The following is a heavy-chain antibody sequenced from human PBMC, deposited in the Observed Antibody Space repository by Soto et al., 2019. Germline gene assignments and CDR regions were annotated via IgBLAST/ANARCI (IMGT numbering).Heavy chain of an antibody. CDR1: GFTFSSYG. D-gene: IGHD2-15*01. CDR3: AREDVVVACLDP. J-gene: IGHJ5*02. V-gene: IGHV3-33*01. CDR2: IWYDGSNK. Sequence: GESLKISCAASGFTFSSYGMHWVRQAPGKGLEWVAVIWYDGSNKYYADSVKGRFTISRDNSKNTLYLQMNSLRAEDTAVYYCAREDVVVACLDPWGQGTLVTVSS.